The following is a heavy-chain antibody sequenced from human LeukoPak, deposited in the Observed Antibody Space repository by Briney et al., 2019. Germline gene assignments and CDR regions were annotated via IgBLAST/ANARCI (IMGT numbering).Heavy chain of an antibody. CDR1: GFTFSNYA. CDR3: ARDSRFGETYFDY. J-gene: IGHJ4*02. CDR2: ISYDGINK. V-gene: IGHV3-30*04. D-gene: IGHD3-10*01. Sequence: GGSLRLSCAASGFTFSNYAIHWVRQAPGKGLEWVAVISYDGINKYYADSVKGRFTISRDNSKNTLYLQMNSLRAEDTAVYYCARDSRFGETYFDYWGQGTLVTVSS.